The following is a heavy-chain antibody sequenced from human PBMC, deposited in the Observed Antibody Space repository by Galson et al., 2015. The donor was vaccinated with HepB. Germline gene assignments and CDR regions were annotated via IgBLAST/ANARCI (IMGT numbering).Heavy chain of an antibody. Sequence: SVKVSCKASGSTFTSYDINWVRQATGQGLEWMGWMNPNSGNTGYAQKFQGRVTMTRNTSISTACMELSSLRSEDTAVYYCARGAVIAVAAYYGMDVWGQGTTVTVSS. J-gene: IGHJ6*02. CDR2: MNPNSGNT. V-gene: IGHV1-8*01. D-gene: IGHD6-19*01. CDR3: ARGAVIAVAAYYGMDV. CDR1: GSTFTSYD.